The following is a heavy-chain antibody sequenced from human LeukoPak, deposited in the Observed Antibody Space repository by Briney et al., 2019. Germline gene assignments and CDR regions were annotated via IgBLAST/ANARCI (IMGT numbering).Heavy chain of an antibody. D-gene: IGHD3-10*01. CDR3: ARVRSRYYGSGYFDY. J-gene: IGHJ4*02. CDR2: ISAYNGNT. V-gene: IGHV1-18*01. CDR1: GYTFTSYG. Sequence: GASVKVSCTASGYTFTSYGISWVRQAPGQGLEWMGWISAYNGNTNYAQKLQGRVTMTTDTSTSTAYMELRSLRSDDTAVYYCARVRSRYYGSGYFDYWGQGTLVTVSS.